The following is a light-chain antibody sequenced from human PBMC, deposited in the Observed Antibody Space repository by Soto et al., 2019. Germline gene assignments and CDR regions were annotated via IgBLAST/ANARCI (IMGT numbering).Light chain of an antibody. V-gene: IGKV3-15*01. CDR3: QQYYHWPRT. CDR2: GAS. CDR1: ESIGRN. Sequence: EMVVTQSPATLSMSPGGRATLSCRTSESIGRNLAWYQQKLGQAPRLLIYGASTRATGVPDRFTGSGSGTDFILTITSLQSEDFGIYYCQQYYHWPRTFGQGTKVDIK. J-gene: IGKJ1*01.